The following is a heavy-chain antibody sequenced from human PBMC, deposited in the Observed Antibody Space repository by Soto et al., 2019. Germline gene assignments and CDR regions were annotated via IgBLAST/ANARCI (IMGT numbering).Heavy chain of an antibody. V-gene: IGHV1-2*02. CDR2: INPYSGGA. D-gene: IGHD2-2*01. CDR1: GYTFTDYF. J-gene: IGHJ3*01. CDR3: ARLIHYSHTVGSSHTVSAM. Sequence: ASVKVSCKASGYTFTDYFIHWVRQAPGQGLEWIGWINPYSGGADLSQKFTGRVTMTRDTSISTAYMQVCSLKSDDTAVFYCARLIHYSHTVGSSHTVSAMRGQG.